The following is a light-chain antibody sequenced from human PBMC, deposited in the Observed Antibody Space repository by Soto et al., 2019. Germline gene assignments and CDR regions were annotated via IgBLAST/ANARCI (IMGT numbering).Light chain of an antibody. V-gene: IGLV1-40*01. CDR1: RSNIGAGYD. CDR3: QSYDSSLSEV. J-gene: IGLJ1*01. CDR2: GNS. Sequence: QSVLTQPPSVSGAPGQRVTISCTGSRSNIGAGYDVHWYQQLPGTAPNLLIYGNSNRPSGVPDRFSGSKSGTSASLAITGLQAEDEADYYCQSYDSSLSEVFGTGTKLTVL.